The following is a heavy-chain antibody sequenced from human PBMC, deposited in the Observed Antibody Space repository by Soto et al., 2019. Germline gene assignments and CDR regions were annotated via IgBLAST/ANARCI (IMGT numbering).Heavy chain of an antibody. D-gene: IGHD6-13*01. V-gene: IGHV4-59*01. CDR2: IYYSGNT. Sequence: SETLSLTCTVSGGSISSYYWSWIRQPPGKGLEWIGYIYYSGNTNYNPSLKSRMTISVDTSKNQFSLKLSSVTAADTAVYYCARLIAGYSSTWYGYFDYWGQGTLVTVSS. CDR3: ARLIAGYSSTWYGYFDY. J-gene: IGHJ4*01. CDR1: GGSISSYY.